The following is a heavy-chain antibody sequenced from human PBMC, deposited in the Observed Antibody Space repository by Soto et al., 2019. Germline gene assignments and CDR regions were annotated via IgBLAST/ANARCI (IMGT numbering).Heavy chain of an antibody. V-gene: IGHV3-23*01. CDR3: AKDVATWYFEV. CDR1: GFTFSSYA. J-gene: IGHJ2*01. CDR2: ISGSGGTT. Sequence: EMQLLESGGGLVQPGGSLRLSCVASGFTFSSYAMSWVRQAPGKGLEWVSVISGSGGTTYCADSVQGRFTIARDNSKNTLFLQMNSLRAEDTAVYYCAKDVATWYFEVWGRGALVTVSS. D-gene: IGHD2-21*01.